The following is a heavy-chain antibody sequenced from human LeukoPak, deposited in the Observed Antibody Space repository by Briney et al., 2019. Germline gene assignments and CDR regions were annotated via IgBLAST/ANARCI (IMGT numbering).Heavy chain of an antibody. CDR3: AKSYHYYGSSIDY. CDR2: IWYDGSNK. J-gene: IGHJ4*02. Sequence: GGSLRLSCAASGFTFSSYGMHWVRQAPGKGLEWVAVIWYDGSNKYYADSVKGRFTISKDNSKNTLYLQMSSLRAEDTAVYYCAKSYHYYGSSIDYWGQGNLVTVSS. CDR1: GFTFSSYG. V-gene: IGHV3-33*06. D-gene: IGHD3-10*01.